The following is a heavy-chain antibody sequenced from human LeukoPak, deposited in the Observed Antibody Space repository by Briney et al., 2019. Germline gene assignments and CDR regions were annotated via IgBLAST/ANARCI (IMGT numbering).Heavy chain of an antibody. V-gene: IGHV3-21*04. CDR2: ISSSSSYI. J-gene: IGHJ6*03. Sequence: PGGSLRLSCAASAFTFSTYSMNWVRQAPGKGLEWVSSISSSSSYIYYTDSVKGRFTISRDNAKNSLYLQMNSLRAEDTAVYYCARVSGGLQGYGDYRDYYYYYMDVWGKGTTVTVSS. CDR3: ARVSGGLQGYGDYRDYYYYYMDV. D-gene: IGHD4-17*01. CDR1: AFTFSTYS.